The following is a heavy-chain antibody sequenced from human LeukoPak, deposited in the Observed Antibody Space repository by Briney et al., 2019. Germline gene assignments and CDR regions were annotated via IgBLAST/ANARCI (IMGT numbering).Heavy chain of an antibody. J-gene: IGHJ6*03. CDR1: GFTFSSYS. Sequence: GGSLRLPCAASGFTFSSYSMNWVRQAPGKGLEWVSYISSSSSTIYYADSVKGRFTISRDNAKNSLYLQMNSLRAEDTAVYYCARNSVELPYYYYYMDVWGKGTTVTISS. CDR3: ARNSVELPYYYYYMDV. D-gene: IGHD1-7*01. V-gene: IGHV3-48*01. CDR2: ISSSSSTI.